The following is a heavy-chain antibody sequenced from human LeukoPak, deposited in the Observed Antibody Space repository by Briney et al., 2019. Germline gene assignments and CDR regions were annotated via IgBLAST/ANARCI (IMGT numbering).Heavy chain of an antibody. J-gene: IGHJ6*03. CDR1: GYTFTGDY. V-gene: IGHV1-2*02. CDR2: INPNIGGT. CDR3: ARAETNRYSSSWYGYRSMDV. Sequence: ASVKVSCKASGYTFTGDYMHWVRQAPGQGLVWMGWINPNIGGTNYAQKFQGRVTMTRDTSISTAYMELSRLRSDDTAVYYCARAETNRYSSSWYGYRSMDVWGKGTTVTISS. D-gene: IGHD6-13*01.